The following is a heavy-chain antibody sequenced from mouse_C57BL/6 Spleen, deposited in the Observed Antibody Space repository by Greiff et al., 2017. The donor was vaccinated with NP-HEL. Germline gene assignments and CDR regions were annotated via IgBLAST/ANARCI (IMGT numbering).Heavy chain of an antibody. Sequence: QVQLKESGPELVKPGASVKLSCKASGYTFTSYDINWVKQRPGQGLEWIGWIYPRDGSTKYNEKFKGKATLTVDTSSSTAYMELHSLTSEDSAVYFCARSHYYAVSYYFDYWGQGTTLTVSS. D-gene: IGHD2-1*01. J-gene: IGHJ2*01. CDR3: ARSHYYAVSYYFDY. CDR2: IYPRDGST. CDR1: GYTFTSYD. V-gene: IGHV1-85*01.